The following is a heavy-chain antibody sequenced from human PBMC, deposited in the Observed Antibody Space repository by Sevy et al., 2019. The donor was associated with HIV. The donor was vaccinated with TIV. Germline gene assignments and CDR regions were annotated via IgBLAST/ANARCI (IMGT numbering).Heavy chain of an antibody. CDR3: ARTFIPPSQDYGEANTNYYYYYYMDV. D-gene: IGHD4-17*01. Sequence: GGSLKISCKGSGYSFTSYWISWVRQMPGKGLEWMGRIDPSDSYTNYSPSFQGHVTISADKSISTAYLQWSSLKASDTAMYYCARTFIPPSQDYGEANTNYYYYYYMDVWGKGTTVTVSS. J-gene: IGHJ6*03. CDR1: GYSFTSYW. CDR2: IDPSDSYT. V-gene: IGHV5-10-1*01.